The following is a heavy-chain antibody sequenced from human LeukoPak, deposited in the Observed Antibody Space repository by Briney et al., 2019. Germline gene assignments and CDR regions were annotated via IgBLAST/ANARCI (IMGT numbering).Heavy chain of an antibody. CDR2: MNPNSGNT. CDR1: GNTFTSYD. CDR3: ARPTYYDFWSGYSDAFDI. V-gene: IGHV1-8*01. J-gene: IGHJ3*02. Sequence: GASVKVSCKASGNTFTSYDINWVRQATGQGLEWMGWMNPNSGNTGYAQKFQGRVTMTRNTSISTAYMELSSLRSEDTAVYYCARPTYYDFWSGYSDAFDIWGQGTMVTVSS. D-gene: IGHD3-3*01.